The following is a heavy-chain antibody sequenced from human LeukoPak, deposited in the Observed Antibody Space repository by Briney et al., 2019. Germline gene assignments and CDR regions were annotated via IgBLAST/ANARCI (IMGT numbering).Heavy chain of an antibody. Sequence: SENLSLTCAVSDYSISSGYHWGWIRQPPEKGLEWIGSISRSGSTYYSPSLKGRVTMSVDSSKNEFSLNLSSVTAADTAVYYCARGYIGNSGRYYYYYMDVWGKGTTVTVSS. CDR1: DYSISSGYH. CDR3: ARGYIGNSGRYYYYYMDV. D-gene: IGHD1-26*01. V-gene: IGHV4-38-2*01. J-gene: IGHJ6*03. CDR2: ISRSGST.